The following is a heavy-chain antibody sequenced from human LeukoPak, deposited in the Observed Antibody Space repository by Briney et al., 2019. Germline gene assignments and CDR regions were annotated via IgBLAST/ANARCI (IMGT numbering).Heavy chain of an antibody. CDR3: AGRYSNEDPFDY. Sequence: ASVKVSCKASGYTFTSYGISWVRQAPGQGLEWMGWISAYNGNTNYAQKFQGRVTMTRDTSISTAYMELSRLRSDDTAVYYCAGRYSNEDPFDYWGQGTLVTVSS. CDR2: ISAYNGNT. J-gene: IGHJ4*02. V-gene: IGHV1-18*01. CDR1: GYTFTSYG. D-gene: IGHD4-11*01.